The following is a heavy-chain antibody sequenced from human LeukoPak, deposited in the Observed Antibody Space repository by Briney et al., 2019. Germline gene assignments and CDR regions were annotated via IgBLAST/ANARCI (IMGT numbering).Heavy chain of an antibody. CDR1: GFTFSSYW. CDR2: IKSDGSSA. J-gene: IGHJ4*02. CDR3: ARDLRTPSDTNIAIDY. D-gene: IGHD4-23*01. Sequence: GGSLRLSCAASGFTFSSYWMHWVRQAPGKGLVWVSRIKSDGSSASYADSVKGRFTISRDNAKNTLYPQMNSLRAEDTAVYYCARDLRTPSDTNIAIDYWGQGTLVTVSS. V-gene: IGHV3-74*01.